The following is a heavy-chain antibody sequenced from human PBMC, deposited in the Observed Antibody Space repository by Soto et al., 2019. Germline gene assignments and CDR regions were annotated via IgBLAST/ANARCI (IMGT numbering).Heavy chain of an antibody. CDR2: INPNSGGT. CDR1: GYTFTGYY. J-gene: IGHJ4*02. D-gene: IGHD2-15*01. CDR3: AVLGGERGYCSGGSCPFDY. V-gene: IGHV1-2*02. Sequence: QVQLVQSGAEVKKPGASVKVSCKASGYTFTGYYMHWVRQAPGQGLEWMGWINPNSGGTNYAEKCQGGVTLTRDTSISTAYMELSRLRSDDTAVYYCAVLGGERGYCSGGSCPFDYWGQGTRVTVSS.